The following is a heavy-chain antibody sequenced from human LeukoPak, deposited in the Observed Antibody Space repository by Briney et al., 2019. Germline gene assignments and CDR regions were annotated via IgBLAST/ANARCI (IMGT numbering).Heavy chain of an antibody. CDR2: ISGSGGST. V-gene: IGHV3-23*01. CDR1: GFTFSSYA. J-gene: IGHJ5*02. D-gene: IGHD3-10*01. Sequence: GGSLRLSCAVSGFTFSSYAMSWVRRAPRKGGEWVSAISGSGGSTYYADSVKGRFTISRDNSKNTLYLQMNSLRAEDTAVYYCASLGVPGRFDPWGQGTLVTVSS. CDR3: ASLGVPGRFDP.